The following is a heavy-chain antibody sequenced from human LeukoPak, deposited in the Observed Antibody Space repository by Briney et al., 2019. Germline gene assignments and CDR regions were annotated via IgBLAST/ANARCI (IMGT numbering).Heavy chain of an antibody. V-gene: IGHV3-23*01. Sequence: PSETLCLTCTVSGGSISSYDWSWIRQPPGKGLEWVSAISSSGGSTHYADSVKGRFTISRDISKNTLYLQMNSLRAEDTAVYYCGKGIVYSSSSSVDYWGQGTLVTVSS. J-gene: IGHJ4*02. CDR3: GKGIVYSSSSSVDY. CDR2: ISSSGGST. D-gene: IGHD6-6*01. CDR1: GGSISSYD.